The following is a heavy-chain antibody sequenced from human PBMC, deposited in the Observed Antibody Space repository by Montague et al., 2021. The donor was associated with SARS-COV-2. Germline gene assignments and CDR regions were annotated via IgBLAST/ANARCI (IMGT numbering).Heavy chain of an antibody. D-gene: IGHD3-10*01. V-gene: IGHV4-4*02. J-gene: IGHJ4*02. CDR3: AVTYYYGSGFDY. Sequence: SETLSLTCAVSGGSISSSNWWSWVRQPPGKGLEWIGEIYHSGSTNYNPSLKSRVTISVDKSKNQFSLKRSSVTAADTAVYYCAVTYYYGSGFDYWGQGTLVTVSS. CDR2: IYHSGST. CDR1: GGSISSSNW.